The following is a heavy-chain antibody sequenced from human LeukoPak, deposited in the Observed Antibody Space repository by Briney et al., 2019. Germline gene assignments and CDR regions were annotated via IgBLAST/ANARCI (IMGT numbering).Heavy chain of an antibody. CDR3: ASASRRITMVRGVITLLFDY. Sequence: PGGSLRLSCAASGFTFSSYAMSWVRQAPGKGLEWVSAISGSGGSTYYADSVKGRFTISRDNSKSTLYLQMNSLRAEDTAVYYCASASRRITMVRGVITLLFDYWGQGTLVTVSS. J-gene: IGHJ4*02. CDR2: ISGSGGST. V-gene: IGHV3-23*01. CDR1: GFTFSSYA. D-gene: IGHD3-10*01.